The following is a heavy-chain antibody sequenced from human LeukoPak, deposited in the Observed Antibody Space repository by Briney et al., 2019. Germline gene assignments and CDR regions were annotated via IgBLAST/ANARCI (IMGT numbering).Heavy chain of an antibody. CDR2: ISGSGGST. Sequence: GGSLRLSCAASGFTFSSYAMSWVRQAPGKGLEWVSAISGSGGSTYYADSVKGRFTISRDNSENTLYLQMNGLRAEDTAVYYCAKDPYSSGWYISAFDIWGQGTMVTVSS. V-gene: IGHV3-23*01. J-gene: IGHJ3*02. CDR1: GFTFSSYA. D-gene: IGHD6-19*01. CDR3: AKDPYSSGWYISAFDI.